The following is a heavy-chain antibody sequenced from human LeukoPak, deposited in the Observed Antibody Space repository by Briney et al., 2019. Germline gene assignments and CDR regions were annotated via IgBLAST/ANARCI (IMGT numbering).Heavy chain of an antibody. V-gene: IGHV4-59*01. CDR3: ARSTYYYGSGSFDY. CDR2: IYYIGST. Sequence: SETLSLTCTVSGGSISSYYWSWIRKPPGKGLECLGYIYYIGSTNYNHSLKGRVTISVDTSKNQFSLKLRSVTPADTAVYYCARSTYYYGSGSFDYWGQGTLVTVSS. D-gene: IGHD3-10*01. J-gene: IGHJ4*02. CDR1: GGSISSYY.